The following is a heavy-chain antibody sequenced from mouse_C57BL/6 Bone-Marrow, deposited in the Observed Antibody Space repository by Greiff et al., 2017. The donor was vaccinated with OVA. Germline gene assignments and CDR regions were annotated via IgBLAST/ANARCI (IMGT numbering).Heavy chain of an antibody. CDR2: IDPSDSYT. J-gene: IGHJ2*01. CDR1: GYTFTSYW. Sequence: QVQLQQPGAELVMPGASMKLSCKASGYTFTSYWMHWVKQRPGQGLEWIGEIDPSDSYTNYNQKFKGKSTLTVDKSSSTAYMQLSSLTSEDSAVYYCARGGYGSSFDYWGQGTTLTVSS. D-gene: IGHD1-1*01. CDR3: ARGGYGSSFDY. V-gene: IGHV1-69*01.